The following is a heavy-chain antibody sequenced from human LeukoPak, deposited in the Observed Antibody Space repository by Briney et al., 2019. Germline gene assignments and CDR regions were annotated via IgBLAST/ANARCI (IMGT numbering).Heavy chain of an antibody. CDR1: GYSFTSSW. V-gene: IGHV5-51*01. CDR2: IYPGDSDT. J-gene: IGHJ6*03. D-gene: IGHD6-13*01. Sequence: GASLKICWNGSGYSFTSSWSCWVRQMRGKGLGWMGIIYPGDSDTRYIPSFQGQAPISADKATSTAYLQWSSLKASDTAMYYCARHGSAAGKESYYYYYIDVWGKGTTVTVSS. CDR3: ARHGSAAGKESYYYYYIDV.